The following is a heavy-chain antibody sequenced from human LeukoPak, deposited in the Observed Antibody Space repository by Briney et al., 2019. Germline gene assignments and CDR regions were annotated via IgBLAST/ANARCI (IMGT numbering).Heavy chain of an antibody. Sequence: SETLSLTCTVSGGSISSSSYYWAWIRQPPGKGLEWIGSIYYTGSTYDRPSLKSRVTISVDTSKNQFSLKLNSVTAADTAVYYCARDRYYGSRWDWFDPWGQGTLVTVSS. V-gene: IGHV4-39*02. CDR2: IYYTGST. CDR3: ARDRYYGSRWDWFDP. CDR1: GGSISSSSYY. J-gene: IGHJ5*02. D-gene: IGHD3-10*01.